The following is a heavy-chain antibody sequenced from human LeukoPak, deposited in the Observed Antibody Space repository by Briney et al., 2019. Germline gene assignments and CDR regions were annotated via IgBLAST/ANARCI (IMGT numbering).Heavy chain of an antibody. V-gene: IGHV1-2*02. D-gene: IGHD3-10*01. CDR2: INPNSGGT. Sequence: EASVKVSCKASGYTFTGYYMHWVRQAPGQGLEWMGWINPNSGGTNYAQKFQGRVTMTRDTSISTAYMELSRLRSDDTAVYYCARDKMVRGAVYFQHWGQGTLVTVSS. CDR3: ARDKMVRGAVYFQH. J-gene: IGHJ1*01. CDR1: GYTFTGYY.